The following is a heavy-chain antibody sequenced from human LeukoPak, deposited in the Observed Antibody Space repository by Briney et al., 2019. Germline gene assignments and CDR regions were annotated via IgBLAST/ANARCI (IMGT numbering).Heavy chain of an antibody. CDR1: GFTFNSYW. Sequence: GGSLRLSCAASGFTFNSYWMSWVRQAPEKGPEWLANIRQDGSDKQYVDSVKGRFTISRDNAKNSLYLQMNSLSAEDTAVYYCARHSRGSTIDDWGQGTLVTVSS. CDR3: ARHSRGSTIDD. J-gene: IGHJ4*02. V-gene: IGHV3-7*01. CDR2: IRQDGSDK. D-gene: IGHD1/OR15-1a*01.